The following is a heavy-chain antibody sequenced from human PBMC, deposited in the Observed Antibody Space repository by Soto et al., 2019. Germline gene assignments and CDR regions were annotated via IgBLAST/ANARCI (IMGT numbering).Heavy chain of an antibody. CDR2: IYSGGST. J-gene: IGHJ3*01. Sequence: LRGSCAGSGFIFSSYYMSWVRQAPGKGLEWISVIYSGGSTYYADSVKGRFTISRDNSENTLYLQLNSLRAEDTAVYYCAKSGGNGWFADACDVGGQGTMV. V-gene: IGHV3-53*01. CDR3: AKSGGNGWFADACDV. D-gene: IGHD6-19*01. CDR1: GFIFSSYY.